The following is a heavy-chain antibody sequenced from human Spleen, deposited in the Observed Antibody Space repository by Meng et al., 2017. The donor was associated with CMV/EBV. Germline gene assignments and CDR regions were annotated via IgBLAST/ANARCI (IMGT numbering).Heavy chain of an antibody. D-gene: IGHD6-19*01. J-gene: IGHJ4*02. CDR3: ARVSSGWDYFNY. V-gene: IGHV4-31*03. Sequence: QGQVQESGPRLVKPSQPRSPTCTVSGGSVSSGGYYWTWIRQHPGKGLEWFGHIYYSGSTFYNPSLKRRVIISIDTSKNQFSLNLRSVTAADTAVYYCARVSSGWDYFNYWGQGTLVTVSS. CDR2: IYYSGST. CDR1: GGSVSSGGYY.